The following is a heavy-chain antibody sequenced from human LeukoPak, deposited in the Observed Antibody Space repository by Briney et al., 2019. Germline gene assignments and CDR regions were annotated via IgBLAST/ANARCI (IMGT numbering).Heavy chain of an antibody. V-gene: IGHV4-4*07. CDR3: ARERSTNWFDP. D-gene: IGHD2-2*01. J-gene: IGHJ5*02. CDR2: FYITGSS. Sequence: SETLSLTCTVSGDSMSGYYWTWIRQPAGKGLEWIGRFYITGSSYYNPSLKSRVTMSVDTSKSQFSLKLTSVTAADTAVYYCARERSTNWFDPWGQGTLVTVSS. CDR1: GDSMSGYY.